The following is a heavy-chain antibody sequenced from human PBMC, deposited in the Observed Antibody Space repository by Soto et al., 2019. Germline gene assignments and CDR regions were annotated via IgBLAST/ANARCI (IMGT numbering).Heavy chain of an antibody. CDR2: INAGNGNT. D-gene: IGHD2-15*01. J-gene: IGHJ6*02. V-gene: IGHV1-3*01. CDR1: GYTFTSYA. Sequence: QVQLVQSGAEVKKPGASVKVSCKASGYTFTSYAMHWVRQAPGQRLEWMGWINAGNGNTKYSQKFQGRVTITRDTSASTAYMEVSSLRSEDTAVYYCARDFVVGTPDVWGQGTTVTVSS. CDR3: ARDFVVGTPDV.